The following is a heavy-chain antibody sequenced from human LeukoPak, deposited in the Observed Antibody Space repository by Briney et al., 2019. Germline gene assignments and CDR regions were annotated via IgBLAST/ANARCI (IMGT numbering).Heavy chain of an antibody. CDR2: ISDGGSRT. CDR1: GFTFSSYS. D-gene: IGHD7-27*01. CDR3: AKVQLGIGVDY. V-gene: IGHV3-23*01. Sequence: GGSLRVSCAATGFTFSSYSMNWVRQAPGKGLEWVSGISDGGSRTYYADSVKGRFTISRDDSKNTLYLQMNSLRAEDTAVYYCAKVQLGIGVDYWGQGTLVTVSS. J-gene: IGHJ4*02.